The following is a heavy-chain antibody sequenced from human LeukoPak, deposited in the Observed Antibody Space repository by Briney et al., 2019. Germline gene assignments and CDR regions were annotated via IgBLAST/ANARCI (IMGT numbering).Heavy chain of an antibody. CDR2: SYYGGST. V-gene: IGHV4-59*08. J-gene: IGHJ4*02. CDR3: ARNGGGYSYEA. D-gene: IGHD5-18*01. Sequence: SETLSLTCTVSGDSIRSYYWSWIRQPPGKGLEWIGYSYYGGSTTCNPSLKSRVTISLDTSKNQFSLRLTSVTAADTAVYYCARNGGGYSYEAWGQGTLVTVSS. CDR1: GDSIRSYY.